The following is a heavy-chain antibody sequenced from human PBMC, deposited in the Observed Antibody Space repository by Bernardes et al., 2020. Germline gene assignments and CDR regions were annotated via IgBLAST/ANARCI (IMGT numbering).Heavy chain of an antibody. CDR1: GVSISSYY. Sequence: SETLYVTCTVSGVSISSYYWSWIRQPPGKGLEWIGYMYYSGSTNYNPSLKSRVTISVDTSKNQFSLKLRSVTAADTAVYYCARRAREYDAFDIWGQGTMVTVSS. J-gene: IGHJ3*02. V-gene: IGHV4-59*01. CDR3: ARRAREYDAFDI. CDR2: MYYSGST.